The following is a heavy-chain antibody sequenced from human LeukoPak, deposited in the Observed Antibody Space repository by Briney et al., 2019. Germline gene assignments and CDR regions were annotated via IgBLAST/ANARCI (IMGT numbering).Heavy chain of an antibody. V-gene: IGHV3-21*01. CDR3: ARVGPWVNPDYYYYMDV. CDR2: ISSSSSYI. CDR1: GFTFSSYS. Sequence: GGSLRLSCAASGFTFSSYSMNWVRQAPGKGLEWVSSISSSSSYIYYADSVKGRFIISRDNAKNSLYLQMNGLRAEDTAVYYCARVGPWVNPDYYYYMDVWGKGTTVTVSS. D-gene: IGHD1-14*01. J-gene: IGHJ6*03.